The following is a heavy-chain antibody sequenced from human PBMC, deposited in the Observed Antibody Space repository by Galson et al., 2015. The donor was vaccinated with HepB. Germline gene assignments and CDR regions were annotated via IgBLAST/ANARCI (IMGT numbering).Heavy chain of an antibody. V-gene: IGHV1-18*01. Sequence: SWVRQAPGQGLEWMGWIGVYTGDTDYAQNVQGRVTMTIDTSTSTAYMELRSLRSDDTAVYYCARSPGILSPQDGMDIWGQGTTVTVSS. J-gene: IGHJ6*02. CDR3: ARSPGILSPQDGMDI. D-gene: IGHD1-14*01. CDR2: IGVYTGDT.